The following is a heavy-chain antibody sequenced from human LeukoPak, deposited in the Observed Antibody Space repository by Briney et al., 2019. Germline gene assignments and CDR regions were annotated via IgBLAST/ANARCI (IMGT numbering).Heavy chain of an antibody. CDR3: ARTTSFTASGYDY. CDR2: MNPNNGDS. D-gene: IGHD6-25*01. J-gene: IGHJ4*02. V-gene: IGHV1-8*03. Sequence: ASVKVSCKASGYTFTNYHINWVRQAPGQGLEWMGWMNPNNGDSGYAQKLQGRVTITRDTSISTSYMELRSLRSDDTAVYFCARTTSFTASGYDYWGQGTLVTVSS. CDR1: GYTFTNYH.